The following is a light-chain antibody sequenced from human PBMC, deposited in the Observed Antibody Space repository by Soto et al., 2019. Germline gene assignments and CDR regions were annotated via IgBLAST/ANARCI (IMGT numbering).Light chain of an antibody. V-gene: IGLV2-23*01. CDR2: EGS. CDR1: ISDVGRFSV. Sequence: QSVLTQPASVSGSLGQSITISCTGTISDVGRFSVVSWFQQHPGQVPKLIIYEGSRRPSGVSSRFSGSKSGNTASLTISGLQAEEEADYYCCAYVGARTYVFGTGTKVTVL. CDR3: CAYVGARTYV. J-gene: IGLJ1*01.